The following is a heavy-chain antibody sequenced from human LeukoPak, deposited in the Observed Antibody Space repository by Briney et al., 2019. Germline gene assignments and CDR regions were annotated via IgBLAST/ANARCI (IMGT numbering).Heavy chain of an antibody. CDR1: GGSFSGYY. V-gene: IGHV4-34*01. J-gene: IGHJ4*02. CDR2: INHSGST. D-gene: IGHD5-18*01. Sequence: SETLSLTCAVYGGSFSGYYWSWIRQPPGKGLEWIGEINHSGSTNYNPSLKRRVTIPVDTSKNQFSLKLSSVTAAHTAVYYCARERIQLWLDYWGQGTLVTVSS. CDR3: ARERIQLWLDY.